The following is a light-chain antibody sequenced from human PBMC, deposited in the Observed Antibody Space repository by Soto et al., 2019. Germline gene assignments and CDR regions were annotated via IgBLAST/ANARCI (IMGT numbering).Light chain of an antibody. CDR2: GAS. CDR1: QSVGSY. CDR3: QQRDKWPRT. V-gene: IGKV3-11*01. J-gene: IGKJ2*01. Sequence: EIVLTQSPATLSLSPGERATLSCRASQSVGSYLAWYQHKPGQAPRLLIYGASNRATDIPGRFSGGGYGTDFTLTISSLESGDSAVYYCQQRDKWPRTFGQGTKLEIK.